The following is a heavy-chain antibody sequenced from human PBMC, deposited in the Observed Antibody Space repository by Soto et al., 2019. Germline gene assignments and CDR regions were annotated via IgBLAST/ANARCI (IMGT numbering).Heavy chain of an antibody. Sequence: SETLSLTCTVSGGSISTYYWSWIRQPPSKGLEWIGYTHYSGSTNYNPSLKTRVTISVDMSKDQFSLKLTSMTAADAAVYYCARAISTGYNILTGYYMDYWGQGSLVTVSS. CDR3: ARAISTGYNILTGYYMDY. CDR1: GGSISTYY. CDR2: THYSGST. V-gene: IGHV4-59*01. J-gene: IGHJ4*02. D-gene: IGHD3-9*01.